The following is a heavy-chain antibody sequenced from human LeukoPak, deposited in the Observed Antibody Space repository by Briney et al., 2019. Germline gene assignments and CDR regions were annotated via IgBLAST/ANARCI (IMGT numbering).Heavy chain of an antibody. CDR2: IWYDGSSK. CDR3: ARDPSLGGAARPFDY. CDR1: GFTFSSYG. V-gene: IGHV3-33*01. Sequence: GGSLRLSCAASGFTFSSYGMHWVRQVPGKGLEWVAVIWYDGSSKYYADSVKGRFTISRDNSKNTLYLQMNSLRAEDTAVYYCARDPSLGGAARPFDYWGQGTLVTVSS. J-gene: IGHJ4*02. D-gene: IGHD6-6*01.